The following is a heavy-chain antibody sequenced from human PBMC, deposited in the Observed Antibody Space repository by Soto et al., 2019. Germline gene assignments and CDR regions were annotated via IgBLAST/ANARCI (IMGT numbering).Heavy chain of an antibody. CDR1: GYTCTSYY. CDR3: ARPYSPDEYDSSGYYYINY. J-gene: IGHJ4*02. Sequence: ASVKVSCKASGYTCTSYYMHWVRQAPGQGLEWMGIINPSGGSTSYAQKFQGRVTMTRDTSTSTVYMELSSLRSEDTAVYYCARPYSPDEYDSSGYYYINYWGQGNLVTVSS. D-gene: IGHD3-22*01. V-gene: IGHV1-46*01. CDR2: INPSGGST.